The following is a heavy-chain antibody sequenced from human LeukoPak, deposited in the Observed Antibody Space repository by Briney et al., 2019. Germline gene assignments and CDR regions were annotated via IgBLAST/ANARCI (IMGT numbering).Heavy chain of an antibody. V-gene: IGHV1-18*01. D-gene: IGHD3-10*01. CDR3: ARAVGSGSFQTYYYYMDV. Sequence: ASVKVSCKASGYTFTSYGISWVRQAPGQGLEWMGWISAYNGNTSYAQKLQGRVTMTTDTSTSTAYMELRSLRSDDTAVYYCARAVGSGSFQTYYYYMDVWGKGTTVTISS. J-gene: IGHJ6*03. CDR2: ISAYNGNT. CDR1: GYTFTSYG.